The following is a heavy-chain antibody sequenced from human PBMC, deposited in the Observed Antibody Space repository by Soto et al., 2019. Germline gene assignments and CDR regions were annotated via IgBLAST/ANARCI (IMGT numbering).Heavy chain of an antibody. V-gene: IGHV5-10-1*01. J-gene: IGHJ6*02. CDR1: GYSFSTYW. D-gene: IGHD6-19*01. CDR2: IDPSDSYT. Sequence: GESLKISCKASGYSFSTYWIAWVRQRPGKGLEWMGRIDPSDSYTNYSPSFQGHVTISADKSISTAYLQWSSLKASDTAMYYCARLNSAVARYYYGMDVWGQGATVTVSS. CDR3: ARLNSAVARYYYGMDV.